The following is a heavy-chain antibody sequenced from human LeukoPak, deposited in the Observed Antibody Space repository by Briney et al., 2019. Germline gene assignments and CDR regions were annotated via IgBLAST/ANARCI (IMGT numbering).Heavy chain of an antibody. D-gene: IGHD3-10*01. Sequence: GASVKVSCKASGYSFTDYYMHWVRQAPGQGLEWMGWINPNSGDTKYAQKFQGRVTMTRDTSISTAYMELSRLRSDDTAVYYCAREEGEWFGELMLPFHYWGQGTLVTVSS. CDR2: INPNSGDT. CDR1: GYSFTDYY. V-gene: IGHV1-2*02. CDR3: AREEGEWFGELMLPFHY. J-gene: IGHJ4*02.